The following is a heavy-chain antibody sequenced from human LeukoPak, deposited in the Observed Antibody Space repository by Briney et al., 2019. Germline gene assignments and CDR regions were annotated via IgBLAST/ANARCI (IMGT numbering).Heavy chain of an antibody. Sequence: GRSLELSCAASGFTFSSYTIHWVRQAPGKGLEWVAIISYDGSNKYYADSVKSRFTISRDNSKNTLYLQMSSLRAEDTAVYYCARDYSGSYLFDYWGQGTLVTVSS. V-gene: IGHV3-30-3*01. CDR2: ISYDGSNK. CDR3: ARDYSGSYLFDY. D-gene: IGHD1-26*01. J-gene: IGHJ4*02. CDR1: GFTFSSYT.